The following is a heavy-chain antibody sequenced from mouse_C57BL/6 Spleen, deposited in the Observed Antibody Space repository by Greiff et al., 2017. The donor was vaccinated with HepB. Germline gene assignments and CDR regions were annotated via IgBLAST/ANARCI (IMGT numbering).Heavy chain of an antibody. D-gene: IGHD2-4*01. J-gene: IGHJ1*03. Sequence: VQLKQSGPELVKPGASVKISCKASGYSFTGYYMNWVKQSPEKSLEWIGEINPSTGGTTYNQKFKAKATLTVDKSSSTAYMQLKSLTSEDSAVYYCARSPLYYDYDAWYFDVWGTGTTVTVSS. V-gene: IGHV1-42*01. CDR2: INPSTGGT. CDR3: ARSPLYYDYDAWYFDV. CDR1: GYSFTGYY.